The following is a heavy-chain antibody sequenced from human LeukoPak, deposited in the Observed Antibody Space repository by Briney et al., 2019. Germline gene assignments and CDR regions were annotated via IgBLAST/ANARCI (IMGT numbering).Heavy chain of an antibody. CDR2: INHSGST. CDR3: ARITFGGVIDRGY. J-gene: IGHJ4*02. V-gene: IGHV4-34*01. CDR1: GGSFSGYY. D-gene: IGHD3-16*02. Sequence: SETLSLTCAVYGGSFSGYYWSWIRQPPGKGLEWIGEINHSGSTKYNPSLKSRVPISVDTSKNQFSLKLSSVTAADAAVYYCARITFGGVIDRGYWGQGTLVTVSS.